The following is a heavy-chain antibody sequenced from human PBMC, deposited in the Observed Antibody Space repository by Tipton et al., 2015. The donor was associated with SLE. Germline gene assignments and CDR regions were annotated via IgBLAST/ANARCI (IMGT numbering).Heavy chain of an antibody. V-gene: IGHV4-59*01. CDR1: GGSISSYY. CDR2: IYYSGST. J-gene: IGHJ4*02. D-gene: IGHD4-17*01. CDR3: AREGTLTTSYFDY. Sequence: TLSLTCTVSGGSISSYYWSWIRQPPGKGLEWIGYIYYSGSTNYNPSLKSRVTISVDTSKNQFSLKLSSVTAADTAVYYCAREGTLTTSYFDYWGQGTLVTVSS.